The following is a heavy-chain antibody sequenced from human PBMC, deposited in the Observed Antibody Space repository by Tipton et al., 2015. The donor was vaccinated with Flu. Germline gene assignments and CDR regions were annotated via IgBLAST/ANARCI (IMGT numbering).Heavy chain of an antibody. J-gene: IGHJ6*02. CDR2: IYHSGST. V-gene: IGHV4-4*02. CDR3: ARAHAGTGAGYYYYYGMDV. CDR1: GGSISSSNW. Sequence: GLVKPSGTLSLTCDVSGGSISSSNWWNWVRQPPGKGLEWIGEIYHSGSTNYNPSLKSRVTISVDKSKNQFSLKLSSVTAADTAVYYCARAHAGTGAGYYYYYGMDVWGQGTTVTVSS. D-gene: IGHD1-1*01.